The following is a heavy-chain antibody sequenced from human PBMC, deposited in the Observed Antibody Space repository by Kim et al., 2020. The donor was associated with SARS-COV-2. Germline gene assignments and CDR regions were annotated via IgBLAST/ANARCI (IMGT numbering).Heavy chain of an antibody. J-gene: IGHJ6*02. CDR3: ARESRGYSGYDYGGKAYYYYCGMDV. CDR1: GYTFTGYY. Sequence: ASVKVSCKASGYTFTGYYMHWVRQAPGQGLEWMGWINPNSGGTNYAQKFQGWVTMTRDTSISTAYMELSRLRSDDTAVYYCARESRGYSGYDYGGKAYYYYCGMDVWGQGTTVTVSS. V-gene: IGHV1-2*04. D-gene: IGHD5-12*01. CDR2: INPNSGGT.